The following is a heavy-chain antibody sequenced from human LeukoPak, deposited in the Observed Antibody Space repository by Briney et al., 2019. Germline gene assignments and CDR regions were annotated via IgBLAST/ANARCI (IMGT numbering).Heavy chain of an antibody. J-gene: IGHJ4*02. CDR3: ARVFGNTCFDY. D-gene: IGHD3-10*02. CDR2: IYYSGRT. V-gene: IGHV4-30-4*01. Sequence: TLSLTCTVSGGSISSGDYYWSWIRQSPGKGLEWIGYIYYSGRTYYNPSLKSRLTIAIDTSKNQFSLKLSSVTAADTAVYYRARVFGNTCFDYWGQGVLVTVSS. CDR1: GGSISSGDYY.